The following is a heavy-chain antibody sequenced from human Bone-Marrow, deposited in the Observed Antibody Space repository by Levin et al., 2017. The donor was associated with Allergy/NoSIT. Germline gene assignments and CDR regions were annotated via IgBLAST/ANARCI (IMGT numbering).Heavy chain of an antibody. CDR3: ARDRVEVRHQDRRYGMDG. V-gene: IGHV4-4*02. CDR2: IYHVGST. D-gene: IGHD2-15*01. J-gene: IGHJ6*02. CDR1: GGSITNNNW. Sequence: ASETLSLTCSVSGGSITNNNWWTWVRLSPGTGLEWIGEIYHVGSTNYNPSLKSRVTMSVEKSKNQFSLKVRSVTAADAAVYDCARDRVEVRHQDRRYGMDGWGPGITVTVSS.